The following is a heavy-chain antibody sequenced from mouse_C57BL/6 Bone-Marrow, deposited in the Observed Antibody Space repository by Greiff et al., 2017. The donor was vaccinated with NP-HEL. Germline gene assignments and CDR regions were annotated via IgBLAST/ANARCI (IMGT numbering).Heavy chain of an antibody. J-gene: IGHJ2*01. CDR3: TRHGRIRRPPYYFDY. CDR2: IDPETGGT. CDR1: GYTFTDYE. D-gene: IGHD1-2*01. V-gene: IGHV1-15*01. Sequence: QVQLKESGAELVRPGASVTLSCKASGYTFTDYEMHWVKQTPVHGLEWIGAIDPETGGTAYNQKFKGKAILTADKSSSTAYMELRSLTSEDSAVYYCTRHGRIRRPPYYFDYWGQGTTLTVSS.